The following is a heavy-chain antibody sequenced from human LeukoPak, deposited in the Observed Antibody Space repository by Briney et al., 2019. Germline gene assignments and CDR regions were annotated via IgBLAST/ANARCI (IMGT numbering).Heavy chain of an antibody. CDR1: GFTFSDYY. CDR2: SRNKANSYTT. Sequence: GGSLRLSCAASGFTFSDYYIDWVRQAPGKGLEWVGRSRNKANSYTTEYAASVKARFTISRDASTNLLYLRINSPRTEDSAVYYCARSGMCTGGACYSDYWGQGTLVTVSS. CDR3: ARSGMCTGGACYSDY. J-gene: IGHJ4*02. V-gene: IGHV3-72*01. D-gene: IGHD2-8*02.